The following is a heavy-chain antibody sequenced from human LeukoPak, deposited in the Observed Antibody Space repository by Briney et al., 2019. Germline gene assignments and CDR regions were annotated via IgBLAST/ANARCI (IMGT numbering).Heavy chain of an antibody. D-gene: IGHD5-12*01. J-gene: IGHJ4*02. Sequence: GGSLRLSCAASGFNFGNYGMNWVRQAPGKGLEWVSSISSSSSYIYYADSVKGRFTISRHNAKNSLYLQMNSLRAEDTAVYYCARAGSGYEDGFDYWGQGTLVTVSS. CDR1: GFNFGNYG. CDR2: ISSSSSYI. V-gene: IGHV3-21*01. CDR3: ARAGSGYEDGFDY.